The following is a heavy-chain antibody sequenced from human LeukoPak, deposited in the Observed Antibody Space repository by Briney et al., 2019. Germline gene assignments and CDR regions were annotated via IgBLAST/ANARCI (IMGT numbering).Heavy chain of an antibody. V-gene: IGHV3-23*01. D-gene: IGHD4-17*01. CDR1: GFTVSSFA. CDR2: ISSRHLTT. J-gene: IGHJ5*02. CDR3: TKDPNGDYVGAFDP. Sequence: GGSLRLSCAVSGFTVSSFAMSWVRQAPGKGLEWVSSISSRHLTTYYTDSVKGRFTISRDNSKNTLYLQMNSLRAEDTAVYYCTKDPNGDYVGAFDPWGQGTLVTVSS.